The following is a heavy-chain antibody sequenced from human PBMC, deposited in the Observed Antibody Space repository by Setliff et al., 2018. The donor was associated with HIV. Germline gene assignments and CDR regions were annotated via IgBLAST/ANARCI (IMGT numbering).Heavy chain of an antibody. V-gene: IGHV4-39*01. CDR3: ARHSPSDY. Sequence: SETLSLTCTVSGGSSSSSSYYWGWIRQPPGKGLEWIGSIYYRGSTSYNPSLKSRVTISVDTSKNQFSLKLSSVTAADTAVYYCARHSPSDYWGQGTLVTVSS. CDR2: IYYRGST. J-gene: IGHJ4*02. CDR1: GGSSSSSSYY.